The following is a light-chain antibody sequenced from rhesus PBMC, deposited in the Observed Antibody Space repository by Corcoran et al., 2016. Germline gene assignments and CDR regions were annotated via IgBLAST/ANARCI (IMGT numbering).Light chain of an antibody. CDR2: KSS. CDR3: QRGSGTPPYS. J-gene: IGKJ2*01. CDR1: ENFNNF. V-gene: IGKV1-74*01. Sequence: DIQMTQSPSSLSASVGDRVTITCRASENFNNFLNWYQQKPGKAPKLLIYKSSTLESGVPSRFSGSGAGTDYTFTISRLQPDDVATYYCQRGSGTPPYSFGQGTKVEIK.